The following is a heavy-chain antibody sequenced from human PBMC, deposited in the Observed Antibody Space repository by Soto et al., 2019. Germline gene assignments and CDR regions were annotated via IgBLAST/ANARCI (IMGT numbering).Heavy chain of an antibody. CDR2: IYHSGST. J-gene: IGHJ5*02. Sequence: PSETLCLTWGVAGGSLGSSKWWSWFRPPPGKGLEWIGEIYHSGSTNYNPSLKSRVTISVDTSKNQFSLKLSSVTAADTAVYYCARGRYSSSSIREKLGFDPWGQGTLVTVSS. V-gene: IGHV4-4*02. D-gene: IGHD6-13*01. CDR1: GGSLGSSKW. CDR3: ARGRYSSSSIREKLGFDP.